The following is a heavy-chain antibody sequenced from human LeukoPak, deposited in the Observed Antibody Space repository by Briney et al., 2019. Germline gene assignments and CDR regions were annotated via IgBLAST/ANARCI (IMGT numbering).Heavy chain of an antibody. J-gene: IGHJ4*02. CDR1: GGSISSSSYY. CDR3: ARGPLRFLERDY. CDR2: IYYSGST. V-gene: IGHV4-39*01. Sequence: PSETLSLTCTVSGGSISSSSYYWGWIRQPPGKGLEWIGSIYYSGSTYYNPSLKSRVTISVDTSKNQFSLKLSSVTAADTAVYYCARGPLRFLERDYWGQGTLVTVSS. D-gene: IGHD3-3*01.